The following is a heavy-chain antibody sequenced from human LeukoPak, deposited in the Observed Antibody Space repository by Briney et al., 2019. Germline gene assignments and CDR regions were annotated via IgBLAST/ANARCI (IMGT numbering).Heavy chain of an antibody. CDR3: AADIVVVVAAYYYMDV. CDR1: GFTFSDYY. D-gene: IGHD2-15*01. CDR2: ISSSGSTI. J-gene: IGHJ6*03. V-gene: IGHV3-11*04. Sequence: GGSLRLSCAASGFTFSDYYTSWIRQAPGKGLEWVSYISSSGSTIYYADSVKGRFTISRDNAKNSLYLQMNSLRAEDTAVYYCAADIVVVVAAYYYMDVWGKGTTVTVSS.